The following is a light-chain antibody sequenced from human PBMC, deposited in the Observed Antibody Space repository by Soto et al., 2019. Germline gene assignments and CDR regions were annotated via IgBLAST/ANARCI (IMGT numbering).Light chain of an antibody. CDR2: QAS. Sequence: DIQMTQSPSTLSASVGDRVSITCRASQSISKQLAWYQQKPWKAPNLRIYQASNLETGVPSRFTGSGSGTDFTLTFSSVQPDDLATYYCLQDQSYWTFGQGTQVEGK. V-gene: IGKV1-5*03. CDR3: LQDQSYWT. J-gene: IGKJ1*01. CDR1: QSISKQ.